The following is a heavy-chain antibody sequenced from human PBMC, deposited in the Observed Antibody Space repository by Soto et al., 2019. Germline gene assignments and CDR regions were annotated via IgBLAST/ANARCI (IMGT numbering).Heavy chain of an antibody. Sequence: QVQLVQSGAEVKKPGSSVKVSCKASGCNLSSSTISWVLQAHGQGLEWMGRIIPIPGIATYAQKSQGRVTITADKSTSPDYMELSSLRSEDTAVDYCADGIWFGEALGVDDWGKGTTVTVSS. J-gene: IGHJ6*04. CDR3: ADGIWFGEALGVDD. D-gene: IGHD3-10*01. CDR2: IIPIPGIA. V-gene: IGHV1-69*02. CDR1: GCNLSSST.